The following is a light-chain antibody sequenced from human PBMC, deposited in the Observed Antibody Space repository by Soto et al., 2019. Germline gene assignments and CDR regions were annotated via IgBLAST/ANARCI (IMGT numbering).Light chain of an antibody. J-gene: IGKJ1*01. Sequence: EIVLTQSPGTLSLSPGERATLSCRVSQTASSSYLAWYQQRPGQGPRLLIYGASSRATGIPDRFSGSGSGTDFTLTISRLEPEDFAVYYCEQYGSSPRTFGQGTKVEIK. V-gene: IGKV3-20*01. CDR3: EQYGSSPRT. CDR1: QTASSSY. CDR2: GAS.